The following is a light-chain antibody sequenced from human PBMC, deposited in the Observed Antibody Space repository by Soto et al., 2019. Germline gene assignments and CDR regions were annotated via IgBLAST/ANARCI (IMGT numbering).Light chain of an antibody. CDR2: AAS. V-gene: IGKV1-17*01. CDR1: QGIRND. Sequence: DSQLTQSTSSLSSFIGDRVPIRYRASQGIRNDLGWYQQKPGKAPKLLIYAASSLQSGVPSRFSGSGAATDFTLTISSLPPEDFATYYCQQSTRTPITFGQGTRLQIK. CDR3: QQSTRTPIT. J-gene: IGKJ5*01.